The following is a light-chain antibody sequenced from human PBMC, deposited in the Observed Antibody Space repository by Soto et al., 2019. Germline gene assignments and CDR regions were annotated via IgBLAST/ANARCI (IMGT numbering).Light chain of an antibody. CDR2: DLT. Sequence: QSVLTQPASVSGSPGQSITIPCTGTSNDIGGYNYVSWYQQFPGKAPKLIIYDLTNRPSGVSFRFSGSKSGNTASLTISGLTGEDESGYHCTSYSSTSTRRLCGAGTMVTVL. V-gene: IGLV2-14*03. CDR1: SNDIGGYNY. CDR3: TSYSSTSTRRL. J-gene: IGLJ1*01.